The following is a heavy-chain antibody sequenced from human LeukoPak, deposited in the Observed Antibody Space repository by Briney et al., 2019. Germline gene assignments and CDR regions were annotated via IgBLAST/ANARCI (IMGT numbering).Heavy chain of an antibody. D-gene: IGHD6-13*01. CDR1: GVYITNGLYF. J-gene: IGHJ6*03. CDR3: ARGRVSSSSWQSVYYYYLYMDV. CDR2: IYSNGDT. Sequence: SETLSLTCTVSGVYITNGLYFWNWIRQPAGKGLEWIGRIYSNGDTNYNPSLKSRVTISQDRTRNQFSLKLSSVTAADTAVYFCARGRVSSSSWQSVYYYYLYMDVWGKGSTVTVSS. V-gene: IGHV4-61*02.